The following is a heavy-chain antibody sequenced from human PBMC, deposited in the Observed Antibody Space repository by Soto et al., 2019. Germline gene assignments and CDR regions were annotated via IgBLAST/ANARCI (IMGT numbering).Heavy chain of an antibody. CDR3: TRDVYSNSNNWCDP. Sequence: QVQLQEWGPGLLKPSETLSLTCTVSGGPITAQYWSWIRQPAGKGLEWIGRIYSTGTTNYNPSLRSRVTMSVDTSKNQFALRLTSVTAADTAVYYCTRDVYSNSNNWCDPWGQGTLVSVSS. CDR2: IYSTGTT. J-gene: IGHJ5*02. CDR1: GGPITAQY. V-gene: IGHV4-4*07. D-gene: IGHD4-4*01.